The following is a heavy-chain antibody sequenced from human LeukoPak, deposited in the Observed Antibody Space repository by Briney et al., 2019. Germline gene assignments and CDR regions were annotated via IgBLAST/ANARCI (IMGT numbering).Heavy chain of an antibody. Sequence: GGSLRLSCAASGFTVSSNYMSWVRQAPGKGLGWVSSLSGSGDTTYYADSVKGRFTISRDNSKKTLFLQMNSLRAEDTAIYYCAKKEGQAFDIWGQGTMVTVSS. CDR2: LSGSGDTT. CDR3: AKKEGQAFDI. CDR1: GFTVSSNY. V-gene: IGHV3-23*01. J-gene: IGHJ3*02.